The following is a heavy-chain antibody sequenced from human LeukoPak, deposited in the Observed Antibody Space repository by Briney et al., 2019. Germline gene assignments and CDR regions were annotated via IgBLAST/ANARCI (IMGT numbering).Heavy chain of an antibody. CDR1: GYTFTSYG. D-gene: IGHD6-13*01. V-gene: IGHV1-8*02. CDR3: ARGRGSSSWFLTRYYYMDV. J-gene: IGHJ6*03. Sequence: GASVKVSCKASGYTFTSYGIIWVRQATGQGLEWMGWMNPNSGNTGYAQKFRGRVTMTRNTSISTACMELSSLRSEDTAVYYCARGRGSSSWFLTRYYYMDVWGKGTTVTVSS. CDR2: MNPNSGNT.